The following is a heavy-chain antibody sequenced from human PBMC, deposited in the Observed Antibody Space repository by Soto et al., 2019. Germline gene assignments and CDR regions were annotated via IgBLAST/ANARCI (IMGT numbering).Heavy chain of an antibody. CDR3: ARGGVIVVVVAATGAFDI. D-gene: IGHD2-15*01. CDR1: GGTFSSYA. CDR2: IIPIFGTA. Sequence: GASVKVSCKASGGTFSSYAISWVRQAPGQGLEWMGGIIPIFGTANYAQKFQGRVTITADESTSTAYMELSSLRSEDTAVYYCARGGVIVVVVAATGAFDIWGQGAMVTVSS. J-gene: IGHJ3*02. V-gene: IGHV1-69*13.